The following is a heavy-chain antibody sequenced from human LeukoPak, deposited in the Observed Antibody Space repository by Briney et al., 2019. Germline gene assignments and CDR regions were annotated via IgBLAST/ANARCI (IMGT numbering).Heavy chain of an antibody. V-gene: IGHV1-69*05. D-gene: IGHD3-22*01. CDR2: IIPIFGTA. J-gene: IGHJ6*03. CDR3: PTNSYYDSSGYYPFWYYYYYMDV. Sequence: SVKLSCKASGGTFSSYAISWVRQGPGQGIGWMGGIIPIFGTANYAQKFQGRVTITTDESTSTVYMELSSLRSEDTAVYYCPTNSYYDSSGYYPFWYYYYYMDVWGKGTTVTVSS. CDR1: GGTFSSYA.